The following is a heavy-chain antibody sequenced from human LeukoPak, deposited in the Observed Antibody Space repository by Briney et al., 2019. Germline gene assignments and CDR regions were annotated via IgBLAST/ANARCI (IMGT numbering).Heavy chain of an antibody. CDR2: IYYSGST. CDR3: ARDRYYYDSSGYYYGGFDI. Sequence: SETLSLTCTVSGGSISSGSYYWSWIRQPPGKGLEWIGSIYYSGSTYYNPSLKSRVTISVDTSKNQFSLKLSSVTAADTAVYYCARDRYYYDSSGYYYGGFDIWGQGTMVAVSS. CDR1: GGSISSGSYY. D-gene: IGHD3-22*01. J-gene: IGHJ3*02. V-gene: IGHV4-39*07.